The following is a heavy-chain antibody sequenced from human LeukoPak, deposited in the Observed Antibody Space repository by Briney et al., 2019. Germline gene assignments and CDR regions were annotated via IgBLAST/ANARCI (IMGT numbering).Heavy chain of an antibody. Sequence: ASVKVSCKASGYTFTSYDINWVRQATGQGLEWMGWMNPNSGNTGYAQKFQGRVTITRDTSASTAYMELSSLRSEDTAVYYCARDAEAAAGTLGYWGQGTLVTVSS. CDR2: MNPNSGNT. V-gene: IGHV1-8*01. CDR3: ARDAEAAAGTLGY. D-gene: IGHD6-13*01. J-gene: IGHJ4*02. CDR1: GYTFTSYD.